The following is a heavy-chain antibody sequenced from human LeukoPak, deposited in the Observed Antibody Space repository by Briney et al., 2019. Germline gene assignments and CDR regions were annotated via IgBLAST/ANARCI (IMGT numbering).Heavy chain of an antibody. CDR2: INPNSGGT. Sequence: ASVKVSCKASGYTFTSYYMHWVRQAPGQGLEWMGWINPNSGGTNYAQKFQGRVTMTRDTSISTAYMELSRLRSDDTAVYYCARDHIVDTAMVGHDYWGQGTLVTVSS. J-gene: IGHJ4*02. D-gene: IGHD5-18*01. V-gene: IGHV1-2*02. CDR1: GYTFTSYY. CDR3: ARDHIVDTAMVGHDY.